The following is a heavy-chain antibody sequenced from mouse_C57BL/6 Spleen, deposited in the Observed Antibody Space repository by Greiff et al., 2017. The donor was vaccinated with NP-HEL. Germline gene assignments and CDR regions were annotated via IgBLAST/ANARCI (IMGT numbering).Heavy chain of an antibody. D-gene: IGHD1-2*01. Sequence: QVQLQQSGAELVRPGASVTLSCKASGYTFTDYEMHWVKQTPVHGLEWIGAIDPETGGTAYNQKFKGKAILTADKSSSTAYMELRSLTSEDSAVYYCTRSLLYYYGYYYAMDYWGQGTSVTVSS. CDR1: GYTFTDYE. J-gene: IGHJ4*01. V-gene: IGHV1-15*01. CDR2: IDPETGGT. CDR3: TRSLLYYYGYYYAMDY.